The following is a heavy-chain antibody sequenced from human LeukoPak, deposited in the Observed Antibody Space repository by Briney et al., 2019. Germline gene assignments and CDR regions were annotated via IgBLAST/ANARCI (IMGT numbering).Heavy chain of an antibody. J-gene: IGHJ4*02. CDR2: IYYSGST. V-gene: IGHV4-59*01. Sequence: PSETLSLTCTVSGASISSYYWSWIRQPPGKGLEWIGYIYYSGSTSYNPSLKSRVTISVDTSENQFSLKLSSVTAADTAVYYCARDGSGSGWANWGQGTLVTVSS. CDR3: ARDGSGSGWAN. D-gene: IGHD6-19*01. CDR1: GASISSYY.